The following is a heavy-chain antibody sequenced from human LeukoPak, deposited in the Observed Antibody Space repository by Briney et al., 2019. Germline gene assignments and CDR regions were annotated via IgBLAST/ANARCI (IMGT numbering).Heavy chain of an antibody. J-gene: IGHJ4*02. D-gene: IGHD3-10*01. CDR2: ISSSSSYM. V-gene: IGHV3-21*01. Sequence: PGGSLRLSCAASGFTFSSYEMNWVRQAPGKGLEWVSSISSSSSYMYYADSVKGRFTISRDNSKNTLYLQMNSLRAEDTAVYYCAKAYRGSGSPGGFWGQGTLVTVSS. CDR1: GFTFSSYE. CDR3: AKAYRGSGSPGGF.